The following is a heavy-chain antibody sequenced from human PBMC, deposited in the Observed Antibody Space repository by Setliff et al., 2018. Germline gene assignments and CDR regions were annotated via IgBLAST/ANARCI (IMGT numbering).Heavy chain of an antibody. J-gene: IGHJ3*02. CDR2: IQTSGTT. Sequence: SETLSLTCTVSGGSISSGNYYWSWIRQPAGKGLEWIGHIQTSGTTNYNPSLKSRVTISVDTSKNQFYLKLSSVTAADTAVYYSARSLECSGGSCYPIDAFDIWGQGTMVTVSS. D-gene: IGHD2-15*01. CDR3: ARSLECSGGSCYPIDAFDI. CDR1: GGSISSGNYY. V-gene: IGHV4-61*09.